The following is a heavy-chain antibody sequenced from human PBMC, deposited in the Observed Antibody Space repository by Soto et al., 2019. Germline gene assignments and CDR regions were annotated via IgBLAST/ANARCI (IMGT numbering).Heavy chain of an antibody. CDR1: GYTFTIYD. Sequence: ASVKVSCKASGYTFTIYDINLVRQATGQGLEWMGWMNPNSGNTGYAQKFQGRVTMTRNTSISTAYMELSSLRSEDTAVYYCARGGGIVLVPAAMPSNYYYYGMDVWGRGTLVTVSS. CDR3: ARGGGIVLVPAAMPSNYYYYGMDV. J-gene: IGHJ6*02. CDR2: MNPNSGNT. D-gene: IGHD2-2*01. V-gene: IGHV1-8*01.